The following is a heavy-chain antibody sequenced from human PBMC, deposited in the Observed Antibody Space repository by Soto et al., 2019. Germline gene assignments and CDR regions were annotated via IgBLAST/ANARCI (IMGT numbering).Heavy chain of an antibody. V-gene: IGHV3-11*01. Sequence: PGESLKISCAASGFTFGDYYVSWIRQAPGKGLEWVSYISSSGSTIYYADSVKGRFTISRDNAKNSLYLQMNSLRAEDTAVYYCARDDGSSWYYYYYYMDVWGKGTTVTVSS. CDR2: ISSSGSTI. CDR1: GFTFGDYY. D-gene: IGHD6-13*01. J-gene: IGHJ6*03. CDR3: ARDDGSSWYYYYYYMDV.